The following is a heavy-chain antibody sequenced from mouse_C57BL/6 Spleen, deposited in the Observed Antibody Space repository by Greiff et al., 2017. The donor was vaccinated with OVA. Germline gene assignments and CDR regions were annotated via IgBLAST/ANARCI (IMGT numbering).Heavy chain of an antibody. D-gene: IGHD4-1*01. V-gene: IGHV1-82*01. J-gene: IGHJ2*01. CDR1: GYAFSSSW. CDR2: IYPGDGDT. Sequence: QVQLKESGPELVKPGASVKISCKASGYAFSSSWMNWVKQRPGKGLEWIGRIYPGDGDTNYNGKFKGKATLTADKSSSTAYMQLSSLTSEDSAVYFCARSGTRGPFDYWGQGTTLTVSS. CDR3: ARSGTRGPFDY.